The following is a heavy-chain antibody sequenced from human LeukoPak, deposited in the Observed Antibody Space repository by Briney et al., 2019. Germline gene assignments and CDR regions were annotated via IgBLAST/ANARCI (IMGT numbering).Heavy chain of an antibody. V-gene: IGHV4-39*07. CDR1: GGSISSSSYY. Sequence: NPSETLSLTCTVSGGSISSSSYYWGWIRQPPGTGLEWIGSFYYGGNTYYNPSLESRVTISVDTSKNQFSLKLRSVTAADTAVYYCTRDSDYSKAYYYYYYMDVWGKGTAVTVSS. D-gene: IGHD4-11*01. CDR2: FYYGGNT. J-gene: IGHJ6*03. CDR3: TRDSDYSKAYYYYYYMDV.